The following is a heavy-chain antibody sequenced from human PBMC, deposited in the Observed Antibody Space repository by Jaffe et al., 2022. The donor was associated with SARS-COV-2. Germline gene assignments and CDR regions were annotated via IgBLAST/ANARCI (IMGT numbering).Heavy chain of an antibody. CDR1: GGSLNSGSYY. V-gene: IGHV4-61*02. CDR2: IYTSGTT. J-gene: IGHJ6*02. D-gene: IGHD3-22*01. Sequence: QVQLQESGPGLVKPSETLSLTCTVSGGSLNSGSYYWDWVRQPAGSGLEWIGRIYTSGTTYYNPSLKSRVAMSVDTSRNQFYLRLTSVTAADTAVYYCARDPGLDPRGFFYRDYYYGMDIWGQGTTVTVSS. CDR3: ARDPGLDPRGFFYRDYYYGMDI.